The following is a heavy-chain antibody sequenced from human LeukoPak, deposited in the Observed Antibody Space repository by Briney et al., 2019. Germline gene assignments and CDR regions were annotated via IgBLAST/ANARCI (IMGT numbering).Heavy chain of an antibody. CDR2: ISGSGGST. Sequence: GGSLRLSCAASGFTFSSYAMSWVRQAPGKGLEWVSAISGSGGSTYYADSVKGRFTISRDNSKNTLYLQMNSLRAEDTAVYYCAKTYCSGGSYYSERSMDVWGQGTTVTVSS. D-gene: IGHD2-15*01. CDR3: AKTYCSGGSYYSERSMDV. V-gene: IGHV3-23*01. CDR1: GFTFSSYA. J-gene: IGHJ6*02.